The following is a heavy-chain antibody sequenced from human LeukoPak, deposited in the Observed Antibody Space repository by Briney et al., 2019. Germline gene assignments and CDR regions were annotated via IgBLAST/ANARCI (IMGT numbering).Heavy chain of an antibody. CDR1: GFTFSSYS. V-gene: IGHV3-21*01. D-gene: IGHD1-26*01. J-gene: IGHJ6*03. CDR3: AVGATYYYYMDV. Sequence: PGGSLRLSCAASGFTFSSYSMNWVRQAPGKGLEWVSSISSSSSYIYYADSAKGRFTISRDNAKNSLYLQMNSLRAEDTAVYYCAVGATYYYYMDVWGKGTTVTVSS. CDR2: ISSSSSYI.